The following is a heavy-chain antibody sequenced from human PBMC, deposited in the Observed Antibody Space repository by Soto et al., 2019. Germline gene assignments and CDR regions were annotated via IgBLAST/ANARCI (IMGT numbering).Heavy chain of an antibody. Sequence: GGSLRLSCAASGFTFSSYGMHWVRQAPGKGLEWVAVISYDGSDKYYADSVKGRFTISRDNSKNTLYLQMNSLRTEETAMYYCTKVASGYSSSWYDYWGQGTLVTVSS. J-gene: IGHJ4*02. V-gene: IGHV3-30*18. CDR2: ISYDGSDK. CDR1: GFTFSSYG. D-gene: IGHD6-13*01. CDR3: TKVASGYSSSWYDY.